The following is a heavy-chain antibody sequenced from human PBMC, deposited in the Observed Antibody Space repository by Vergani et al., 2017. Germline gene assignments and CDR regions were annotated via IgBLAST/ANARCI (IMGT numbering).Heavy chain of an antibody. Sequence: EVQLVESGGGLVQPGGSLRLSCAASGFTFSTYDMHWVRQATGKGLEWVSAIGTAGDTYYPGSVKGRCTISRDNSKNTLYLQVNSLRTEDSAVYYCASSGTYGEDYFDYWGQGTLVNVSS. J-gene: IGHJ4*02. V-gene: IGHV3-13*01. CDR3: ASSGTYGEDYFDY. CDR1: GFTFSTYD. CDR2: IGTAGDT. D-gene: IGHD1-26*01.